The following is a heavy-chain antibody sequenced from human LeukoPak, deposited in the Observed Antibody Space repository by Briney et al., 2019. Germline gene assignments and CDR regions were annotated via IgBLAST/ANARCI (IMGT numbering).Heavy chain of an antibody. CDR3: AKAPVAPKNYFDY. CDR1: GFTFSSYA. J-gene: IGHJ4*02. Sequence: GASLRLSCAASGFTFSSYAMSWVRQAPGKGLEWVSPISGCGGSTYYADSVKGRFTISRDNSKNTLYLQMNSLRAEDTAVYYCAKAPVAPKNYFDYWGQGTLVTVSS. D-gene: IGHD6-19*01. V-gene: IGHV3-23*01. CDR2: ISGCGGST.